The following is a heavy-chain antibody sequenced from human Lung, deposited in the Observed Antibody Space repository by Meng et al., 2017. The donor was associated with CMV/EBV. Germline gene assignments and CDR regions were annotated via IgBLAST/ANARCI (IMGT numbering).Heavy chain of an antibody. CDR3: VTETGYNYDN. CDR2: IYFSGNT. CDR1: GGSISSSSYY. V-gene: IGHV4-39*07. J-gene: IGHJ4*02. Sequence: QRQRQGSGPGQVQPSETLSLPCSVSGGSISSSSYYWGWIRQSPGKGLEWIGSIYFSGNTYYNPSLKSRVTMSVGTAQNKFSLTLRSVTAADTAVYYCVTETGYNYDNWGQGALVTVSS. D-gene: IGHD5-24*01.